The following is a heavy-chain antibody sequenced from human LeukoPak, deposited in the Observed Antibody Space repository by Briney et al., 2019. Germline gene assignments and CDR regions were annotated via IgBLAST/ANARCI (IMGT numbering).Heavy chain of an antibody. CDR2: INHSGST. Sequence: PSETLSHTCTVSGGSISSSSYYWGWIRQPPGKGLEWIGEINHSGSTNYNPSLKSRVTISVDTSKNQFSLKLSSVTAADTALYYCARESGYRYDYWGQGTLVTVSS. V-gene: IGHV4-39*07. J-gene: IGHJ4*02. D-gene: IGHD5-18*01. CDR1: GGSISSSSYY. CDR3: ARESGYRYDY.